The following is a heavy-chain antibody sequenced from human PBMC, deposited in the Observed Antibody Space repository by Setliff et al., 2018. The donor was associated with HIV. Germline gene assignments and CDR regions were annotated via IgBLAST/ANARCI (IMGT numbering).Heavy chain of an antibody. V-gene: IGHV4-38-2*01. D-gene: IGHD2-8*01. Sequence: PSETLSLTCDVTGYSVSRASYWGWVRQSPGKGLEWIGNVHHSGSSYYNPSLKSRITISMDTSGNRFSLKMNSASASDTAVYYCVRQWGHGLGHFDFWGQGTLVTVSS. CDR1: GYSVSRASY. CDR2: VHHSGSS. J-gene: IGHJ5*01. CDR3: VRQWGHGLGHFDF.